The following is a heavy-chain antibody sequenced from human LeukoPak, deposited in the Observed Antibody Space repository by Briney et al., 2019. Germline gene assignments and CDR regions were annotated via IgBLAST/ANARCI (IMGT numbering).Heavy chain of an antibody. Sequence: SGGSLRLSSADSVFTIINYWWRWVGQVPGKGLEWVASIKPDGSEKYYVDSVKGRFTISRDNAQNSLYLQVNSVRAEDTALFYCGRDRGDYCWYDFESWGQGTLVSVSS. J-gene: IGHJ4*02. CDR2: IKPDGSEK. CDR1: VFTIINYW. V-gene: IGHV3-7*01. D-gene: IGHD6-13*01. CDR3: GRDRGDYCWYDFES.